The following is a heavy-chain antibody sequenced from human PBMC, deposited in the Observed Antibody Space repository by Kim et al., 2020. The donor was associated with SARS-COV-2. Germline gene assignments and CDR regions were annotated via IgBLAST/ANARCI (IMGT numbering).Heavy chain of an antibody. CDR3: ARANYYSGMDV. V-gene: IGHV1-18*01. CDR2: ISAYNGNS. CDR1: GYTFTSYL. J-gene: IGHJ6*02. Sequence: ASVKVSCKASGYTFTSYLLIWVRQAPGQGLEWMGWISAYNGNSNYAQKVHGRVAMTTDTLTSTAYMELGSLRSDDTAIYYCARANYYSGMDVWGQGTTVTVSS.